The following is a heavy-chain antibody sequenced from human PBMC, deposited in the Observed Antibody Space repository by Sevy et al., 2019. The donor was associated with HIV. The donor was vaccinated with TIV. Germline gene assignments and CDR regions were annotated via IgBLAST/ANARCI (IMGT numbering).Heavy chain of an antibody. Sequence: SESLSLTCTVSGGSISSYYWSWIRQPPGKGLEWIGYIYYRGSTNYNPPLKSRVTISVDTSKNQFSLVLSSVTAADTAVYTSAGGVLIRSYYYYGMDVWGQGTTVTVSS. CDR3: AGGVLIRSYYYYGMDV. CDR1: GGSISSYY. CDR2: IYYRGST. D-gene: IGHD3-3*01. J-gene: IGHJ6*02. V-gene: IGHV4-59*01.